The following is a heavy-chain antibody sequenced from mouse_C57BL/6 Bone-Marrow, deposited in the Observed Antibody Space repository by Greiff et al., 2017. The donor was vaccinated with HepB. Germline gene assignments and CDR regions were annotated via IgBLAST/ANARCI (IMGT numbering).Heavy chain of an antibody. CDR2: ISSGSSTI. CDR3: ARGESFAY. Sequence: EVKLVESGGGLVKPGGSLKLSCAASGFTFSDYGMHWVRQDPAKGMEWVAYISSGSSTIYYADTVKGRFTISRDNAKNTLFLQMTSLRSEDTAMYYCARGESFAYWGQGTLVTVSA. CDR1: GFTFSDYG. J-gene: IGHJ3*01. V-gene: IGHV5-17*01.